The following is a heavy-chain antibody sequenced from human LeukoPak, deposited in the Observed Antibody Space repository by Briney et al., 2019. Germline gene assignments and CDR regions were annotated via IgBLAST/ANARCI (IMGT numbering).Heavy chain of an antibody. D-gene: IGHD3-22*01. CDR1: GFTFDDYA. CDR3: AKGLNYYDSSGFDY. J-gene: IGHJ4*02. Sequence: PGGSLRLSCAASGFTFDDYAMRWVRQAPRKGLEWVSGISWNSGSIGYADSVKGRFTISRDNAKNSLYLQMNSLRAEDTALYYCAKGLNYYDSSGFDYWGQGTLVTVSS. CDR2: ISWNSGSI. V-gene: IGHV3-9*01.